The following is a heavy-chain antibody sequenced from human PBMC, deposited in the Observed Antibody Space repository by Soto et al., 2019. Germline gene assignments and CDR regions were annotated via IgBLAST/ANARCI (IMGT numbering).Heavy chain of an antibody. J-gene: IGHJ4*02. CDR3: ASFSGYYNTNFDY. V-gene: IGHV4-4*02. Sequence: PSETLSLTCAVSGGSISSSNWWSWVRQPPGKGLEWIGEIYHSGSTNYNPSLKSRVTISVDKSKNQFSLKLSSVTAADTSVYYCASFSGYYNTNFDYWGQGTLVTVSS. CDR2: IYHSGST. D-gene: IGHD3-3*01. CDR1: GGSISSSNW.